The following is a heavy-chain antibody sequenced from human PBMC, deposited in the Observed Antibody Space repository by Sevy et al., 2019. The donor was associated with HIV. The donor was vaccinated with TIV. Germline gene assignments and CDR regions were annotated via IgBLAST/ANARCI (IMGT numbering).Heavy chain of an antibody. CDR2: IYYSGGT. J-gene: IGHJ4*02. Sequence: SETLSLTCTVSGGSISSYYWSWIRQPPGKGLEWIGYIYYSGGTNYNPSLKSRVTISVDTSKNQFSLKLSSVTAADTAVYYCARVGGYYDSSGDTYDYWGQGTLVTVSS. D-gene: IGHD3-22*01. V-gene: IGHV4-59*01. CDR3: ARVGGYYDSSGDTYDY. CDR1: GGSISSYY.